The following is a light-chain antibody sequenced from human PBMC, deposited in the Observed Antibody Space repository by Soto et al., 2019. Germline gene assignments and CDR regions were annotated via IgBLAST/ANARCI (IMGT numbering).Light chain of an antibody. CDR3: QQRSNGAIT. CDR1: QSVSSY. V-gene: IGKV3-11*01. Sequence: EIVVTQSPATLALSPGERATLSCRASQSVSSYLAWYQQKPGQAPRLLIYDASNRATGIPARFSGSGSGTDFTLTFSSLEPEDFAVYYCQQRSNGAITFGQGTRLEIK. CDR2: DAS. J-gene: IGKJ5*01.